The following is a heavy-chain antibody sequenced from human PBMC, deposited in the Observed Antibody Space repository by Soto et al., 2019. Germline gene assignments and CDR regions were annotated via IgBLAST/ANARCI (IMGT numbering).Heavy chain of an antibody. J-gene: IGHJ4*02. CDR1: GYTFTNFY. CDR2: VNPNGGST. Sequence: QVQLVQSGAEVKEPGASVKISCKGSGYTFTNFYIHWVRQARGQGLEWMGIVNPNGGSTNYAQNFKGRITISRDTSTSTVYMDLSSLRSEDTAVYYCARGLASGDYWGQGTLVTVSS. D-gene: IGHD6-6*01. CDR3: ARGLASGDY. V-gene: IGHV1-46*01.